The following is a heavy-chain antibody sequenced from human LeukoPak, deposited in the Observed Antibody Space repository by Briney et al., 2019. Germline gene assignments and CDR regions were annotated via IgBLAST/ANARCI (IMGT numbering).Heavy chain of an antibody. CDR1: GFTVSSNY. V-gene: IGHV3-53*01. CDR3: ARDFDRSGDYHHFDV. CDR2: IHSGGST. Sequence: GGSLRLSCAASGFTVSSNYMSWVRQAPGKGLEWVSVIHSGGSTYYADSVKGRFTISRDNAKNSLYLQMDSLRAEDTAVYYCARDFDRSGDYHHFDVWGQGTLVTVSS. D-gene: IGHD3-9*01. J-gene: IGHJ4*02.